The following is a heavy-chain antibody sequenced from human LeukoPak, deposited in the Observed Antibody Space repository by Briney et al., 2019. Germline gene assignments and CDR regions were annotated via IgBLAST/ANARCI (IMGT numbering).Heavy chain of an antibody. D-gene: IGHD3-22*01. Sequence: PGGSLRLSCAASGFTFSSYDMHWVRQATGKSLEWVSGIGTAADTYYPGSVKGRFTISRENAKNSLYLQMNSLRAGDTAVYYCATSHPYYDSRRWGDYWGQGTLVTVSS. CDR1: GFTFSSYD. CDR3: ATSHPYYDSRRWGDY. V-gene: IGHV3-13*01. J-gene: IGHJ4*02. CDR2: IGTAADT.